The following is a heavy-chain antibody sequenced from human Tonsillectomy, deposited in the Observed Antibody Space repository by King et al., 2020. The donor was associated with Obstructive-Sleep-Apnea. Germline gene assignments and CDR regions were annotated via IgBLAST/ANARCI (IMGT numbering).Heavy chain of an antibody. Sequence: VQLVESGGGLVQPGGSLRLSCAATGFTFSSYSLNWVRQAPGKGLEWVSYISGGCTTIYYADSVKGRFTISRDSAKKSVYLQMNRLRVEDTSVYYCAREGIYTYGWFDFWGQGILVTVSS. CDR2: ISGGCTTI. CDR1: GFTFSSYS. D-gene: IGHD5-18*01. J-gene: IGHJ4*02. V-gene: IGHV3-48*01. CDR3: AREGIYTYGWFDF.